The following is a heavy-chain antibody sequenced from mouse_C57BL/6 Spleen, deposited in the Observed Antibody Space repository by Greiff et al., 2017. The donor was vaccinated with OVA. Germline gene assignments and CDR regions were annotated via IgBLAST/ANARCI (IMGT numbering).Heavy chain of an antibody. CDR2: ISSGGDYI. Sequence: EVNVVESGEGLVKPGGSLKLSCAASGFTFSSYAMSWVRQTPEKRLEWVAYISSGGDYIYYADTVKGRFTISRDNARNTLYLQMSSLKSEDTAMYYCTREAGYSNYAWFAYWGQGTLVTVSA. V-gene: IGHV5-9-1*02. CDR1: GFTFSSYA. CDR3: TREAGYSNYAWFAY. J-gene: IGHJ3*01. D-gene: IGHD2-5*01.